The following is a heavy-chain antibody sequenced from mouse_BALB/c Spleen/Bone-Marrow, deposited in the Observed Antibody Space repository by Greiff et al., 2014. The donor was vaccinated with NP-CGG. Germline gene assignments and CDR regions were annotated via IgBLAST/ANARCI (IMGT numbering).Heavy chain of an antibody. CDR2: INPYNDDT. Sequence: VQLKESGPELVKPGASVKMSCKASGYTLTSYIMHWVKQKPGQGLEWIGYINPYNDDTKYNEKFKGKATLTSDKSSSTAYMELSSLTSEDSAVCYCARSYSSPFDYWGQGTTLTVSS. CDR3: ARSYSSPFDY. D-gene: IGHD1-1*01. V-gene: IGHV1-14*01. J-gene: IGHJ2*01. CDR1: GYTLTSYI.